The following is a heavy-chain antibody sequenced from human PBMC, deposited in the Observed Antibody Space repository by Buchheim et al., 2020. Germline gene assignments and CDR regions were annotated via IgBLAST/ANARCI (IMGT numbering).Heavy chain of an antibody. Sequence: QVQLQESGPGLVKPSQTLSLTCTVSGGSISSGSYYWSWIRQPAGKGLEWIGRIYTSGSTNYNPSLKSRVPISVDLSTNQFYLKLSSVTAADTAVYYCAREVWAVAGNYFDYWGQGTL. CDR3: AREVWAVAGNYFDY. CDR2: IYTSGST. D-gene: IGHD6-19*01. J-gene: IGHJ4*02. CDR1: GGSISSGSYY. V-gene: IGHV4-61*02.